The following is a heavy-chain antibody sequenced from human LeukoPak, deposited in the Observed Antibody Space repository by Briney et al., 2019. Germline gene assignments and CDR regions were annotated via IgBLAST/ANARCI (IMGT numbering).Heavy chain of an antibody. D-gene: IGHD3-22*01. Sequence: GASVKVSCKASGGTFSSYAISWVRQAPGQGLEWMGGIIPIFGTANYAQKFQGRVTITADKSTSTAYMELSSLRSEDTAVYYCARLREEYYYDSSGYSFYFDLWGRGTLVTVSS. V-gene: IGHV1-69*06. CDR2: IIPIFGTA. J-gene: IGHJ2*01. CDR3: ARLREEYYYDSSGYSFYFDL. CDR1: GGTFSSYA.